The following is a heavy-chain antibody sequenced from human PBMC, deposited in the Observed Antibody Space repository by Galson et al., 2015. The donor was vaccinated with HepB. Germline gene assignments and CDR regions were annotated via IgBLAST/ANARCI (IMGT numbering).Heavy chain of an antibody. Sequence: LSLTCTVSGGSISSYYWSWIRQPPGKGLEWIGYIYYSGSTNYNPSLKSRVTISVDTSKNQFSLKLSSVTAADTAVYYCARSYGSGNYMWFDPWGQGTLVTVSS. D-gene: IGHD3-10*01. V-gene: IGHV4-59*01. J-gene: IGHJ5*02. CDR2: IYYSGST. CDR3: ARSYGSGNYMWFDP. CDR1: GGSISSYY.